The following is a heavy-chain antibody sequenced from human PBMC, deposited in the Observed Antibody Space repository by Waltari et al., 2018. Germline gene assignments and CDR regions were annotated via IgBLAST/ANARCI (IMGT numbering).Heavy chain of an antibody. CDR3: ATQIAVAGFYYFDY. D-gene: IGHD6-19*01. V-gene: IGHV1-69*08. J-gene: IGHJ4*02. Sequence: QVQLVQSGAEVKKPGSSVKVSCKASGGTFSSYAISWVRQAPGQGLEWMGRIIPIFGTANYAQKFQGRVTITADKSTSTAYMERSSLRSEDTAVYYCATQIAVAGFYYFDYWGQGTLVTVSS. CDR1: GGTFSSYA. CDR2: IIPIFGTA.